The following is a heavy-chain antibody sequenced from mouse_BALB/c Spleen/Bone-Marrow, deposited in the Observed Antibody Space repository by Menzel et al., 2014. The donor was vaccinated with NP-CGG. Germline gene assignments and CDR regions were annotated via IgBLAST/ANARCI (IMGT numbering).Heavy chain of an antibody. Sequence: LQESGAELVKPGASVKISCKATGYTFSRNWIEWVKQRPGLGLEWIGEILPGSGSTNYNEKFKGKATFTADTSSNTANMQLSSLTSEDSGVYYCARVGSTMITTAFAYWGQGTLVTVSA. CDR1: GYTFSRNW. CDR3: ARVGSTMITTAFAY. D-gene: IGHD2-4*01. V-gene: IGHV1-9*01. CDR2: ILPGSGST. J-gene: IGHJ3*01.